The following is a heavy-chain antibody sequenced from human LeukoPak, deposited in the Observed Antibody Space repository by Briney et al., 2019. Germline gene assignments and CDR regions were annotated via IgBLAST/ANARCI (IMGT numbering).Heavy chain of an antibody. Sequence: GGSLRLSCAASGFTFSSYAMSWVRQAPGKGLEWVSAISGSSGSTYYADSVKGRFTISRDNSKNTLYLQMNSLRAEDAAVYYCAKSDAPQYYYGMDVWGQGTTVTVSS. CDR2: ISGSSGST. CDR1: GFTFSSYA. J-gene: IGHJ6*02. V-gene: IGHV3-23*01. CDR3: AKSDAPQYYYGMDV.